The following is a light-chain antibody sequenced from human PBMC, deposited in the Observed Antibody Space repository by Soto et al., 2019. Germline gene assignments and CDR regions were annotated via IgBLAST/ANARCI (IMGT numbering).Light chain of an antibody. CDR1: QSISNW. CDR3: LQHNEFWWT. CDR2: HAS. Sequence: ENQMNLSPSALPATGRDRVTITCRASQSISNWLAWYQQKPGTAPKVLIYHASNLQSGVPSRFSGSGSGTEFTLTISSLQPDDFATYYCLQHNEFWWTFGQGSNVDI. V-gene: IGKV1-5*01. J-gene: IGKJ1*01.